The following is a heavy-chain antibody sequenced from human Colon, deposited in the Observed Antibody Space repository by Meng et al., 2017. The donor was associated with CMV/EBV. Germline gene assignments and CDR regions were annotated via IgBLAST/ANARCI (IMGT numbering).Heavy chain of an antibody. CDR1: GYTFSDYY. V-gene: IGHV1-2*02. J-gene: IGHJ4*02. D-gene: IGHD6-19*01. CDR3: VRSSGWSLFDY. Sequence: VQVVQSGVGVKEPGAAVKVSCKTSGYTFSDYYMHWVRQAPGQGLEWMGWIRSDGSATNYAQKFRGRVTMTRDASVSTAYMELSGLTSDDTAVYFCVRSSGWSLFDYWGPGALVTASS. CDR2: IRSDGSAT.